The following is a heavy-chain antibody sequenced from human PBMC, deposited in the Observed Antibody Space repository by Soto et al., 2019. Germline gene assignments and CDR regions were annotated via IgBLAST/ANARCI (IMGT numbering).Heavy chain of an antibody. CDR1: GYIFTGYF. J-gene: IGHJ5*02. Sequence: ASVKVSCKASGYIFTGYFIQWLRQAPGQGLEWMGWINPNTSATNYAQKFQGRVTMTRDTSINTAYMELSGLTSDDTAVYYCTTLRLDPWGQGTLVTVSS. D-gene: IGHD3-9*01. CDR3: TTLRLDP. CDR2: INPNTSAT. V-gene: IGHV1-2*02.